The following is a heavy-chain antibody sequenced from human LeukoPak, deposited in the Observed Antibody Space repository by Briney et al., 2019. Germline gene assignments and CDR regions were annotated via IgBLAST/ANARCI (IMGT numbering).Heavy chain of an antibody. D-gene: IGHD2-15*01. J-gene: IGHJ4*02. CDR2: INHSGST. CDR3: ARERVVAAFEYYFDY. CDR1: GGSISSYY. V-gene: IGHV4-34*01. Sequence: SETLSLTCTVSGGSISSYYWSWIHQPPGKGLEWIGEINHSGSTNYNPSLKSRVTISVDTSKNQFSLKLSSVTAADTAVYYCARERVVAAFEYYFDYWGQGTLVTVSS.